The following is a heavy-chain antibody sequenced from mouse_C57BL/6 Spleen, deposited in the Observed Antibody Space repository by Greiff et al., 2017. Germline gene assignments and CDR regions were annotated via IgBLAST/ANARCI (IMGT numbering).Heavy chain of an antibody. J-gene: IGHJ1*03. V-gene: IGHV3-6*01. D-gene: IGHD2-5*01. CDR2: ISYDGSN. Sequence: DVKLQESGPGLVKPSLSLSLTCSVTGYSITSGYYWNWLRQFPGNKLEWMGYISYDGSNHYNPSLKHRISITRDTSKNQFFLKLNSVTTEDTATYYCARANSNFDFDVWGTGTTVTVSS. CDR3: ARANSNFDFDV. CDR1: GYSITSGYY.